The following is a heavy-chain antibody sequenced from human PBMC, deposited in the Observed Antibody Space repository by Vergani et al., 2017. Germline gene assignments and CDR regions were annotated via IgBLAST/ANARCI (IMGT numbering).Heavy chain of an antibody. CDR2: ISSSSSYI. Sequence: EVQLVESGGGLVKPGGSLRLSCAASGFTFSSFTMNWVRQAPGKGLEWVSSISSSSSYIYYADSLKGRFTISRDNAKNSLYLQMNSLRAEDTALYYCARVSCSSTSFSFFDYWGQGTLVTVSS. D-gene: IGHD2-2*01. CDR3: ARVSCSSTSFSFFDY. J-gene: IGHJ4*02. CDR1: GFTFSSFT. V-gene: IGHV3-21*01.